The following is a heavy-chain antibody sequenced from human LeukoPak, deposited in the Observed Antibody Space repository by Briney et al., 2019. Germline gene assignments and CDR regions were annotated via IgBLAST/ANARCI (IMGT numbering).Heavy chain of an antibody. CDR2: ISSSSSYI. CDR1: GFTFSSYS. D-gene: IGHD6-19*01. Sequence: GGSLRLSCAASGFTFSSYSMNWVRQAPGKGLEWVSSISSSSSYIYYADSVKGRFTISRDNAKNSLYLQMNSLRAEDTAVYYCASRGVAVAGTRSIDYWGQGSLVTVSS. V-gene: IGHV3-21*01. J-gene: IGHJ4*02. CDR3: ASRGVAVAGTRSIDY.